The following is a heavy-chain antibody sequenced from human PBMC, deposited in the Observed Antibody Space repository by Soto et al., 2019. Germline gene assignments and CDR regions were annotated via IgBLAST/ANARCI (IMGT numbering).Heavy chain of an antibody. J-gene: IGHJ5*02. D-gene: IGHD4-17*01. CDR1: GGSISSGDYY. V-gene: IGHV4-30-4*01. Sequence: QVQLQESGPGLVKPSQTLSLTCTVSGGSISSGDYYWSWIRQPPGKGLEWIGYIYYSGSTYYNPSRKSRXXIXVXKSKNQFSLKLSSVTAADTAVYYCARGTTVAFWFDPWGQGTLVTVSS. CDR3: ARGTTVAFWFDP. CDR2: IYYSGST.